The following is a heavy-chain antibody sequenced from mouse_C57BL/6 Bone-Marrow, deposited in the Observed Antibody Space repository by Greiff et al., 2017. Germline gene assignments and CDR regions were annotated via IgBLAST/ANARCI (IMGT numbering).Heavy chain of an antibody. V-gene: IGHV1-15*01. CDR1: GYTFTDYE. CDR3: TRGKFDV. CDR2: IDPETGGT. Sequence: VQLQESGAELVRPGASVTLSCKASGYTFTDYEMHWVKQTPVHGLEWIGAIDPETGGTAYNQKFKGKAILTADKSSSTAYMELRSLTSEDSAVYYCTRGKFDVWGTGTTVTVSS. J-gene: IGHJ1*03.